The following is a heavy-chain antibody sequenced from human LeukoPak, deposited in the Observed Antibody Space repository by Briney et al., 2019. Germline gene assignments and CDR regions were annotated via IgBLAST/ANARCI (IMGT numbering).Heavy chain of an antibody. Sequence: SVKDSCKASGGTFSSYAISWVRQAPGQGLEWMGRTIPILGIANYAQKFQGRVTITADESTSTAYMELSSLRSEDTAVYYCATQGSITIFGVVTTYFDYWGQGALVTVSS. V-gene: IGHV1-69*04. J-gene: IGHJ4*02. CDR2: TIPILGIA. D-gene: IGHD3-3*01. CDR1: GGTFSSYA. CDR3: ATQGSITIFGVVTTYFDY.